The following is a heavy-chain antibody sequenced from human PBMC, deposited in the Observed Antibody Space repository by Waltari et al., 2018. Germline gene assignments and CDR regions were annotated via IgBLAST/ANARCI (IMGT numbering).Heavy chain of an antibody. J-gene: IGHJ4*02. CDR3: ARREGSHRPEDY. Sequence: EVQLVESGGGLVKPGGSLRLSCAASGFTFSSYSMTWVRQAPGKGLEWVSSISSSSSYIYYADSVKGRFTISRDNAKNSLYLQMNSLRAEDTAVYYCARREGSHRPEDYWGQGTLVTVSS. D-gene: IGHD1-26*01. V-gene: IGHV3-21*01. CDR2: ISSSSSYI. CDR1: GFTFSSYS.